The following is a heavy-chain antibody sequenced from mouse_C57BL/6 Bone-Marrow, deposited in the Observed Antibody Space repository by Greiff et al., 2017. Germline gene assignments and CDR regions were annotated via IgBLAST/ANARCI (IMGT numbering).Heavy chain of an antibody. V-gene: IGHV1-55*01. CDR3: GVYYGYDDGHY. Sequence: QVQLQQSGAELARPGASVKLSCKASGYTFTSYGISWVKQRPGQGLEWIGDIYPGSGSTNYNEKFKSKATLTVDTSSSTAYMQLSSLTSEDSAVYYCGVYYGYDDGHYWGQGTTLTVSS. D-gene: IGHD2-2*01. CDR1: GYTFTSYG. J-gene: IGHJ2*01. CDR2: IYPGSGST.